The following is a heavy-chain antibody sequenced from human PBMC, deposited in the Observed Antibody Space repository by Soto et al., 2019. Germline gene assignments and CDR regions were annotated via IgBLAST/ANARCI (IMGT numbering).Heavy chain of an antibody. Sequence: ASVKVSCKASGGTFSSYSISWVRQAPGPGLDWMGGIIPIFGTANYAQKFQGRVTITADESTSTAYMELSSLRSEDTAVYYCARDGRAYYYDSSGYSHFDYWGQGTLVTVSS. J-gene: IGHJ4*02. V-gene: IGHV1-69*13. CDR1: GGTFSSYS. CDR3: ARDGRAYYYDSSGYSHFDY. CDR2: IIPIFGTA. D-gene: IGHD3-22*01.